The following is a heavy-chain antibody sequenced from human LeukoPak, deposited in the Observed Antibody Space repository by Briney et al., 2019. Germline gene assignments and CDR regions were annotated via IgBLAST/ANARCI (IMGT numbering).Heavy chain of an antibody. CDR3: AKDDXVWGSYRHFGY. CDR1: GFTFSSYA. CDR2: ISGSGGST. J-gene: IGHJ4*02. D-gene: IGHD3-16*02. Sequence: GGSLRLSCAASGFTFSSYAMSWVRQAPGKGLEWVSAISGSGGSTYYADSVKGRFTISRDNSKNTLYLQMNSLRAEDTAVYYCAKDDXVWGSYRHFGYWGQGTLVXVSS. V-gene: IGHV3-23*01.